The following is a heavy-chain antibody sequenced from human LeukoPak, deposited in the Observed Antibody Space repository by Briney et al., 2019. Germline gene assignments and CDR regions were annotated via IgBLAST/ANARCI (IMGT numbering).Heavy chain of an antibody. CDR1: GFAFSRYG. J-gene: IGHJ6*02. D-gene: IGHD6-19*01. Sequence: GGALRLSCAASGFAFSRYGMDWVRQAPGKGLEWVAFIPYDGRNKYYTDSVKGRFTISRDNAKNSLYLQMNSLRAEDTAVYYCARDGPVPYYYYGMDVWGQGTTVTVSS. CDR2: IPYDGRNK. CDR3: ARDGPVPYYYYGMDV. V-gene: IGHV3-30*02.